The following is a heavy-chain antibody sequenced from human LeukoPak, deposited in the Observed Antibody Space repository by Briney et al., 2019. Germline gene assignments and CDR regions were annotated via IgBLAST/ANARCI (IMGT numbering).Heavy chain of an antibody. J-gene: IGHJ3*02. CDR2: ISAYTGST. D-gene: IGHD1-26*01. Sequence: ASVKVSCKASGYTFINYGLTWVRQAPGQGVQWMGWISAYTGSTNYAQKFQGRVTMPTDPSTSTAYMELRSLTSNDTAVYYCARTVGATGAFDIWGQGTMDIVSS. V-gene: IGHV1-18*01. CDR1: GYTFINYG. CDR3: ARTVGATGAFDI.